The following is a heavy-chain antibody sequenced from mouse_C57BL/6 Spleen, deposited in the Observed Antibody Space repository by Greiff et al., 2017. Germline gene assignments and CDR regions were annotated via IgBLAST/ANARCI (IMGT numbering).Heavy chain of an antibody. CDR2: IDPSDSET. V-gene: IGHV1-52*01. CDR1: GYTFTTYW. J-gene: IGHJ4*01. CDR3: ARSKDNYDAMDY. Sequence: QVQLQQPGAELVRPGSSVKLSCKASGYTFTTYWMHWVQQRPIQGLEWIGNIDPSDSETPYNQKFKDKATLTVDKSSSTAYMQLSSLTSEDSAVYYCARSKDNYDAMDYWGQGTSVTVSS. D-gene: IGHD1-3*01.